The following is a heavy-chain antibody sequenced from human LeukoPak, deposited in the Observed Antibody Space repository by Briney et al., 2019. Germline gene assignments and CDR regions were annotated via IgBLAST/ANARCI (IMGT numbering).Heavy chain of an antibody. CDR2: IDYIGGT. V-gene: IGHV4-39*07. J-gene: IGHJ4*02. CDR1: GDSISRSDHQ. Sequence: SETLSLTCIVSGDSISRSDHQWGWIRQPPGKGLEWIGSIDYIGGTYYNPSLKSRVTLSVDTSTDRFSLHLSSLTAADTAIYYCARDYTYQLLWGQGILVTASS. CDR3: ARDYTYQLL. D-gene: IGHD2-2*01.